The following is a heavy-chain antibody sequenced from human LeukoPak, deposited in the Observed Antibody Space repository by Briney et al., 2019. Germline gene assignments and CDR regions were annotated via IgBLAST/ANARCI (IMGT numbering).Heavy chain of an antibody. CDR3: ARDYYYDSSGYAS. CDR1: GYTFTSYG. V-gene: IGHV1-69*05. D-gene: IGHD3-22*01. CDR2: IIPIFGTA. Sequence: GASVKVSCKASGYTFTSYGISWVRQAPGQGLEWMGRIIPIFGTANYAQKLQGRVTITTDESTSTAYMELSSLRSEDTAVYYCARDYYYDSSGYASWGQGTLVTVSS. J-gene: IGHJ4*02.